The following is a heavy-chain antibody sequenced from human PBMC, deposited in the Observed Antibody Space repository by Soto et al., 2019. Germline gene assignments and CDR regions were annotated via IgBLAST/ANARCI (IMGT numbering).Heavy chain of an antibody. CDR1: GYDLARTW. D-gene: IGHD5-12*01. V-gene: IGHV5-51*03. Sequence: GESLKSSCKASGYDLARTWIGWVRQLPGKGLDWLGIIYPGDSETRYSPSFRGQVTFSVDMSISTAYLQWSSLKTSDIAIYYCARLVGAYDSYFDHWGQGTRVTVSS. J-gene: IGHJ4*02. CDR2: IYPGDSET. CDR3: ARLVGAYDSYFDH.